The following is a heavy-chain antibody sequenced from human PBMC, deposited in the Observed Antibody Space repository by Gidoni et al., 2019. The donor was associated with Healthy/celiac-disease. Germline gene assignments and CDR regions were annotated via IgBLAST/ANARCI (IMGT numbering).Heavy chain of an antibody. CDR3: AKDLPTFWSGYYPYYFDY. D-gene: IGHD3-3*01. J-gene: IGHJ4*02. V-gene: IGHV3-30*18. CDR1: GFTFSSYG. Sequence: QVQLVESGGGVVQPGRSLRLSCAASGFTFSSYGMHWVRQAPGKRLEWVAVISHDGSNKYYADSVKGRFTISRDNSKNTLYLQMNSLRAEDTAVYYCAKDLPTFWSGYYPYYFDYWGQGTLVTVSS. CDR2: ISHDGSNK.